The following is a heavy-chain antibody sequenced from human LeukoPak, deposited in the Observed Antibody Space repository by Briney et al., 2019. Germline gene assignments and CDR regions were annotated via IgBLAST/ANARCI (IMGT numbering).Heavy chain of an antibody. CDR1: GYTFTSLY. V-gene: IGHV1-46*01. CDR3: ARNAVVVVPSYYYYYMDV. J-gene: IGHJ6*03. D-gene: IGHD2-15*01. Sequence: ASVKVSCKASGYTFTSLYMHRVRQAPGQGLEWMGIINPSGGRASYAQKFRGRVTMTRDTSTSTVYMELSSLRSEDTAVYYCARNAVVVVPSYYYYYMDVWGKGTTVTISS. CDR2: INPSGGRA.